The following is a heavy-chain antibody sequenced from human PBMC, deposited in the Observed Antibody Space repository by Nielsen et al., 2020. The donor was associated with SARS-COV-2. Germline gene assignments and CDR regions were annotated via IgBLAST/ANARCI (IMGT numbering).Heavy chain of an antibody. CDR2: ISWNSGSI. CDR1: GFTFDDYA. V-gene: IGHV3-9*01. D-gene: IGHD3-10*01. CDR3: ARSMVRGLNWFDP. J-gene: IGHJ5*02. Sequence: SCAASGFTFDDYAMHWVRQAPGKGLEWVSGISWNSGSIGYADSVKGRFTISRDNAKNSLYLQMNSLRAEDTALYYCARSMVRGLNWFDPWGQGTLVTVSS.